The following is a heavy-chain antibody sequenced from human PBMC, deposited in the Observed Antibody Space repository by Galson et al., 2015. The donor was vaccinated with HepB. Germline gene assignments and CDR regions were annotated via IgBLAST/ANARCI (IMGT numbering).Heavy chain of an antibody. Sequence: SVKVSCKASGYTFTSYGISWVRQAPGQGLEWMGWISAYNGNTNYAQKLQGRVTMTTDTSTSTAYMELRSLRSDDTAVYYCARFQAGVVVVPARAHYYYMDVWGKGTTVTVSS. CDR2: ISAYNGNT. CDR1: GYTFTSYG. CDR3: ARFQAGVVVVPARAHYYYMDV. J-gene: IGHJ6*03. D-gene: IGHD2-2*01. V-gene: IGHV1-18*01.